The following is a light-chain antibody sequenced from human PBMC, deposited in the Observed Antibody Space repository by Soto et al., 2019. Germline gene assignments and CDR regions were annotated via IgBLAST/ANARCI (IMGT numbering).Light chain of an antibody. Sequence: QSALTPPASVSGSPGQSITISCTGTSSDGGGYNYVYWYQQHPGKAPELMIYDVSNRPSGVSNRFSGSKSGNTASLTISGLQAEDEADYYCSSYTSSSTHVVFGGGTKLTVL. CDR1: SSDGGGYNY. J-gene: IGLJ2*01. CDR3: SSYTSSSTHVV. CDR2: DVS. V-gene: IGLV2-14*01.